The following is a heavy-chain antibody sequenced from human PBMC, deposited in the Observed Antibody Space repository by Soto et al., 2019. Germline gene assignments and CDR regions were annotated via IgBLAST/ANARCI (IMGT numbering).Heavy chain of an antibody. D-gene: IGHD2-15*01. J-gene: IGHJ4*02. CDR2: LSCDGSNK. Sequence: GGSLSLSCEASGFTFSHCPMHWVRQAPGKGLAWVAVLSCDGSNKYYADSVKGRFTISRDNSKNTLYLQMNSLRAEDTAVYYCARDGYCSGGSCYSVPVFDYWGQGTLVTVSS. CDR1: GFTFSHCP. CDR3: ARDGYCSGGSCYSVPVFDY. V-gene: IGHV3-30*04.